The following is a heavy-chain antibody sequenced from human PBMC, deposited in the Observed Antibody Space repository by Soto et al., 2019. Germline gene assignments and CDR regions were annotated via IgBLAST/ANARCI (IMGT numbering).Heavy chain of an antibody. CDR2: INHNGTI. Sequence: PSETLSLTCTVSGGSISGYYWAWVRQPPERGLEWIGFINHNGTISSNPSLNSRVTISVDTSKNQFSLKLSSVTAADTAVYYCARDHYDILTGRYYYYYYGMDVWGQGTTVTVSS. V-gene: IGHV4-59*12. J-gene: IGHJ6*02. D-gene: IGHD3-9*01. CDR3: ARDHYDILTGRYYYYYYGMDV. CDR1: GGSISGYY.